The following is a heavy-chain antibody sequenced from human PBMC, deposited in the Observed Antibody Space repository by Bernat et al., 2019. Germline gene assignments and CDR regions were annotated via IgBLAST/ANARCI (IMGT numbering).Heavy chain of an antibody. CDR1: GFTFSSYA. J-gene: IGHJ4*02. V-gene: IGHV3-30-3*01. CDR2: ISYDGSNK. Sequence: QVQLVESGGGVVQPGRSLRLSCAASGFTFSSYAMHWVRQAPGKGLEWVAVISYDGSNKYYADSVKGRFTISRDNPKNTLYLQMNSLRAEDTAVYYCARGDQTGWNYVGVYFDYWGQGTLVTVSS. CDR3: ARGDQTGWNYVGVYFDY. D-gene: IGHD1-7*01.